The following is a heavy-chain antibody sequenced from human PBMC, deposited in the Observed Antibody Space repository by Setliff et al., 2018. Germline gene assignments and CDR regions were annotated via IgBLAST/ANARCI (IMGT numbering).Heavy chain of an antibody. CDR1: GGSFSGYY. CDR3: ARGKVLYDYVWGSYRYEDYYYGMDV. Sequence: SETLSLTCAVYGGSFSGYYWSWIRQPPGKGLEWIGEINHSGSTNYNPSLKSRVTISVDTSRNQFSLKLSSVTAADTAVYYCARGKVLYDYVWGSYRYEDYYYGMDVWGQGTTVTVSS. CDR2: INHSGST. J-gene: IGHJ6*02. V-gene: IGHV4-34*01. D-gene: IGHD3-16*02.